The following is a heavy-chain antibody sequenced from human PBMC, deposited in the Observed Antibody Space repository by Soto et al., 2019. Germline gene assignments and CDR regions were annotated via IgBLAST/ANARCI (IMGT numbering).Heavy chain of an antibody. CDR1: GGSVNNANYF. Sequence: QVRLEESGPGLVKPSETLSLICSVSGGSVNNANYFWNWIRHHPENGLEWIGYIYYSGSTRYNPSFKTRATLSINTSKNHFPLRLNSVTVADTAVYFCARDADYGGSRGGMDVWGRGTTVTVSS. CDR3: ARDADYGGSRGGMDV. D-gene: IGHD4-17*01. J-gene: IGHJ6*02. CDR2: IYYSGST. V-gene: IGHV4-31*03.